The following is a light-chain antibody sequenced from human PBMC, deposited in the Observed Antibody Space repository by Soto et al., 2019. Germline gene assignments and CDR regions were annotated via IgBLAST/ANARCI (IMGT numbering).Light chain of an antibody. CDR2: AAS. CDR1: QDISTW. V-gene: IGKV1-12*01. J-gene: IGKJ4*01. Sequence: DHHMTQSPSSVSASVGARVPITCRASQDISTWVAWYQQKPGKAPKLLISAASTLQSGVPRRFSASGSGTDVTLIFSSLQPEDVQTYVCRQGDSFTFTFGGGTKVEI. CDR3: RQGDSFTFT.